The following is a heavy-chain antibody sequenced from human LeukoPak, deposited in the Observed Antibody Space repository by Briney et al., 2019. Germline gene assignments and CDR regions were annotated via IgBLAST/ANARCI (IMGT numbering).Heavy chain of an antibody. CDR1: GFSVSTRGAG. Sequence: SGPTLVNPTPTLTLTFTFSGFSVSTRGAGVGWIRQPPVKALEWLALIYWNDDKRYRPSLRSRITITKDTSKNQVVLKMTNMDPVDTATYYCAHRLESVRAATIMWVGAFDFWGQGTTVTVS. CDR3: AHRLESVRAATIMWVGAFDF. CDR2: IYWNDDK. V-gene: IGHV2-5*01. J-gene: IGHJ3*01. D-gene: IGHD6-25*01.